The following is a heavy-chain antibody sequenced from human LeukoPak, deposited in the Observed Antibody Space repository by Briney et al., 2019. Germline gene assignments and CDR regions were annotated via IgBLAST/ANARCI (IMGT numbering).Heavy chain of an antibody. J-gene: IGHJ4*02. D-gene: IGHD5-12*01. Sequence: GGSLRLSCAASGFTFSSYAMSWVRQAPGKGLEWVSAISGSGGSTYYADSVKGRFTISRDNSKNTLYLQMNSLRAEDTAVYYCASGVGAIVATIHYWGQGTLVTVSS. CDR3: ASGVGAIVATIHY. CDR1: GFTFSSYA. CDR2: ISGSGGST. V-gene: IGHV3-23*01.